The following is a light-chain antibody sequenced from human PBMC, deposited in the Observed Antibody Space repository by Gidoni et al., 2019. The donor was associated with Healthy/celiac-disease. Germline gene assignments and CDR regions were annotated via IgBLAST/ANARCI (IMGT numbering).Light chain of an antibody. CDR1: QSISSY. CDR2: AAS. Sequence: DIQMTQSPSSLSASVGDRVTITCRANQSISSYLNWYQQKPGKAPKLLIYAASSLQSGVPSRFSGSGSGTDFTLTISSLQPEDFATYYCQQSYSTPYSFXXXTKLEIK. CDR3: QQSYSTPYS. J-gene: IGKJ2*03. V-gene: IGKV1-39*01.